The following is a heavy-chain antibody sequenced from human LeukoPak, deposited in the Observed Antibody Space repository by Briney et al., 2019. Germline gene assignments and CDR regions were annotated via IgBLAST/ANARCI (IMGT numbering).Heavy chain of an antibody. CDR2: INPNSGGT. Sequence: ASVKVSCKASGYTFTGYYMHWVRQAPGQGLEWMGWINPNSGGTNYAQKFQGWVTMTRDTSISTAYMELSRLRSDDTAVYYCARAYIVVVPAAIVQLYNWFDPWGQGTLVTVSS. J-gene: IGHJ5*02. D-gene: IGHD2-2*02. CDR1: GYTFTGYY. CDR3: ARAYIVVVPAAIVQLYNWFDP. V-gene: IGHV1-2*04.